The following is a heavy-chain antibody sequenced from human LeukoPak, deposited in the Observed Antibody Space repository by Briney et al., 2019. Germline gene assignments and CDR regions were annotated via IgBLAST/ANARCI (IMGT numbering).Heavy chain of an antibody. D-gene: IGHD3-10*01. V-gene: IGHV3-11*01. CDR3: ARDRDYYGSGSYRY. J-gene: IGHJ4*02. CDR1: GFTFSDYY. CDR2: ISSSGSTI. Sequence: PGGPLRLSCAASGFTFSDYYMSWIRQAPGKGLEWVSYISSSGSTIYYADSAKGRFTISRDNAKNSLYLQMNSLRAEDTAVYYCARDRDYYGSGSYRYWGQGTLVTVSS.